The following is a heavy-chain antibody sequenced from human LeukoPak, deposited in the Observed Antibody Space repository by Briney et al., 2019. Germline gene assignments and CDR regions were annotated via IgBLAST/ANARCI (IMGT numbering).Heavy chain of an antibody. D-gene: IGHD2-15*01. CDR2: ISGSGGST. J-gene: IGHJ4*02. CDR1: GFTFSSNA. V-gene: IGHV3-23*01. CDR3: AKGGYCSGGSCYSVDY. Sequence: GGSLRLSCAASGFTFSSNAMTWVRQAPGKGLEWVSAISGSGGSTYYADSVKGRFTISRDNSKNTLYLQMNSLRAEDTAVYFCAKGGYCSGGSCYSVDYWGQGTLVTVSS.